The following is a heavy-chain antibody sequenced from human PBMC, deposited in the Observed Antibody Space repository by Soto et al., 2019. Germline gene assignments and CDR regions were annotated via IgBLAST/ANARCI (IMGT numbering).Heavy chain of an antibody. Sequence: SDTLSLTCAVSGGSISTSNWWSWVRQHPGKGLEWIGEVYHSGSTNYNPSFKSRVAMSVDKSKNQFSLKLNSVTAADTAVYYCARDPAPWGQGTLVTVSS. CDR1: GGSISTSNW. J-gene: IGHJ5*02. CDR3: ARDPAP. CDR2: VYHSGST. V-gene: IGHV4-4*02.